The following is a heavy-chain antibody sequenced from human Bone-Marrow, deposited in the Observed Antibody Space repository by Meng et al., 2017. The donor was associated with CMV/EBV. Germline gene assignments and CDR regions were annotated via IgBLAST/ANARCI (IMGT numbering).Heavy chain of an antibody. CDR2: ISSSSSYI. V-gene: IGHV3-21*01. Sequence: GGSLRLSCAASGFTFSSYSMNWVRKAPGKGLEWVSSISSSSSYIYYADSVKGRFTISRDNAKNSLYLQMNSLRAEDTAVYYCARHFYGSGSYYTYYYYYGMDVWGQGTTVTVSS. J-gene: IGHJ6*02. D-gene: IGHD3-10*01. CDR3: ARHFYGSGSYYTYYYYYGMDV. CDR1: GFTFSSYS.